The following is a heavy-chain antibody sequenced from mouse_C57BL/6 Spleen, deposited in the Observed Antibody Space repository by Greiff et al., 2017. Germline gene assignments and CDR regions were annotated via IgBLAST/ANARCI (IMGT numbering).Heavy chain of an antibody. D-gene: IGHD1-1*01. V-gene: IGHV1-81*01. CDR3: ARSSSITTVVATGAMDY. CDR1: GYTFTSYG. J-gene: IGHJ4*01. Sequence: QVQLQQSGAELARPGASVKLSCKASGYTFTSYGISWVKQRTGQGLEWIGEIYPRSGNTYYNEKFKGKATLTADKSSSTAYIELRSMTSVDSAVYYCARSSSITTVVATGAMDYWGQGTSVTVSS. CDR2: IYPRSGNT.